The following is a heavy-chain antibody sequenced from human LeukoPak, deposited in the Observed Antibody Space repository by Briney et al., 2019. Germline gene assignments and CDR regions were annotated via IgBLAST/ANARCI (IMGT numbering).Heavy chain of an antibody. Sequence: PGGSLRLSCAASGFTFDDYGMSWVRQAAGKGLEWVTGINWNGGSTGYADSVKGRFTISRDNAKNSLYLQMNSLRAEDTALYYCAGGEIVASAFDIWGQGTMVTVSS. V-gene: IGHV3-20*04. CDR1: GFTFDDYG. CDR2: INWNGGST. D-gene: IGHD5-12*01. CDR3: AGGEIVASAFDI. J-gene: IGHJ3*02.